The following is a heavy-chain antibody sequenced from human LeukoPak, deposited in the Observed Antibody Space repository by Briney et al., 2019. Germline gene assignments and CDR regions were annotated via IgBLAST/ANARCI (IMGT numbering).Heavy chain of an antibody. Sequence: GGSLRLSCVASGFTFSSHWMHWVRQGPGKGLVWVSRINSDGSDISYADSVKGRFTISRDNAKNTLYLQMNSLRAEDTAVYYCARAVGNHFDYWGQGTLVTASS. D-gene: IGHD4-23*01. CDR3: ARAVGNHFDY. CDR2: INSDGSDI. V-gene: IGHV3-74*01. CDR1: GFTFSSHW. J-gene: IGHJ4*02.